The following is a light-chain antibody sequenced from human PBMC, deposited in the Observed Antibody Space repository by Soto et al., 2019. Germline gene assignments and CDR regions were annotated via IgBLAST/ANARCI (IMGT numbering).Light chain of an antibody. CDR1: QYISTY. V-gene: IGKV1-39*01. J-gene: IGKJ1*01. CDR2: VAS. CDR3: QESYSTS. Sequence: DVQMTQSPSSLSASVGDSLTITCRASQYISTYLNWYQQKPGNAPKLLIYVASNLQSGVPSRFSGSGSGTDFTLTISSLQPEDIATYYCQESYSTSFGQGTKVDI.